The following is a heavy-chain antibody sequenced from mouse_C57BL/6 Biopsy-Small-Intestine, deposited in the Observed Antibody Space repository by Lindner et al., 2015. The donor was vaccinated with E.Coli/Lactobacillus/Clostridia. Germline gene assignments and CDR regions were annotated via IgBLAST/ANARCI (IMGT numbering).Heavy chain of an antibody. CDR3: LYSKEWYFDV. V-gene: IGHV1-42*01. Sequence: VQLQESGPELVKPGASVKISCKASGYSFTGYYMNWVKQSPEKSLEWIGEINPSTGGTTYNQKFKAKATLTVDKSSSTAYMQLKSPTSEDSAVYFCLYSKEWYFDVWGTGTTVTVSS. D-gene: IGHD2-5*01. CDR1: GYSFTGYY. J-gene: IGHJ1*03. CDR2: INPSTGGT.